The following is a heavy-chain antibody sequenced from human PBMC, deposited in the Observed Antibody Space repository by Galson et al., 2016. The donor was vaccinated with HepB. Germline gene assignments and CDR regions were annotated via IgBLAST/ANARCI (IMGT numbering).Heavy chain of an antibody. CDR3: ASMVRGVTIYY. J-gene: IGHJ4*02. CDR2: IYYSGST. Sequence: ETLSLTCTVSGGSISSSSYYWGWIRQPPGKGLEWIGSIYYSGSTYYNPSLKSRVTISVDTSKNQFSLKLSSVTAADTAGYYCASMVRGVTIYYWGQGTLVTVSS. V-gene: IGHV4-39*01. CDR1: GGSISSSSYY. D-gene: IGHD3-10*01.